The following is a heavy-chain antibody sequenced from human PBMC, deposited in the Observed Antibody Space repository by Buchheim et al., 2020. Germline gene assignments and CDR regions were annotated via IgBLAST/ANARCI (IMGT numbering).Heavy chain of an antibody. Sequence: QVQLVQSGAEVKKPGSSVKVSCKASGGTFSSYAISWVRQAPGQGLEWMGGIIPIFGTANYAQKFQGRVTLTADESTSTAYMELSSLRSEDTAVYYCARGRPIAARHLLYYYYMDVWGKGTT. J-gene: IGHJ6*03. CDR1: GGTFSSYA. V-gene: IGHV1-69*01. CDR3: ARGRPIAARHLLYYYYMDV. D-gene: IGHD6-6*01. CDR2: IIPIFGTA.